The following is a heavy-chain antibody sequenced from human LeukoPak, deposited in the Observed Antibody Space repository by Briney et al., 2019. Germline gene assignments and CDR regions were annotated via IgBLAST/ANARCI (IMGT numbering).Heavy chain of an antibody. V-gene: IGHV4-4*02. CDR2: IYYSGGT. CDR1: GGSISSSNW. Sequence: SETLSLTCAVSGGSISSSNWWSWVRQPPGKGLEWIGYIYYSGGTNYNPSLKSRVTISVDTSKNQFSLKLSSVTAADTAVYYCAVGGYSSSWYSRFPEYFQHWGQGTLVTVSS. D-gene: IGHD6-13*01. J-gene: IGHJ1*01. CDR3: AVGGYSSSWYSRFPEYFQH.